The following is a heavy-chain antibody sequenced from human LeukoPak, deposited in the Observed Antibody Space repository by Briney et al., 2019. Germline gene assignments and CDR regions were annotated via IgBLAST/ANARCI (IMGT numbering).Heavy chain of an antibody. J-gene: IGHJ4*02. D-gene: IGHD6-13*01. Sequence: SVKVSCKASGGTFSTYAISWVRQAPGQGLEWVGRIVPILGTANYAQNFQGRVTITADRSTTTAYMELSSLRSEDTAVYYCARCSRSAISYSSSCPSFDYWGQGTLVTVSS. V-gene: IGHV1-69*04. CDR3: ARCSRSAISYSSSCPSFDY. CDR1: GGTFSTYA. CDR2: IVPILGTA.